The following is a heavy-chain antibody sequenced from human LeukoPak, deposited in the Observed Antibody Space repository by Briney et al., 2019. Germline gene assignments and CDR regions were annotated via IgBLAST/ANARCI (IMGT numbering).Heavy chain of an antibody. Sequence: GGSLRLSCAASGFTFSSYSMNWVRQAPGKGLEWVSSISSSSSYIYYADSVKGRFTISRDNAKNSLYLQMNSLRAEDTAVYYCARDGGGSGWYPCWGQGTLVTVSS. D-gene: IGHD6-19*01. V-gene: IGHV3-21*01. CDR1: GFTFSSYS. J-gene: IGHJ4*02. CDR2: ISSSSSYI. CDR3: ARDGGGSGWYPC.